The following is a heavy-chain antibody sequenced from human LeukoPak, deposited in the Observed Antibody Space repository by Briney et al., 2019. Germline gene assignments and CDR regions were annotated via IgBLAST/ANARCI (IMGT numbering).Heavy chain of an antibody. J-gene: IGHJ4*02. CDR1: GFTFSSYA. Sequence: GGSLRLSCAASGFTFSSYAMSWVRQAPGKGLEWVSAISGSGGSTYYADSVKGRFTISRDNSKNTLYLQMNSLRAEDTAVYYCAKEVRRYGRAVAAYDYWGQGTLVTVSS. V-gene: IGHV3-23*01. CDR2: ISGSGGST. D-gene: IGHD6-19*01. CDR3: AKEVRRYGRAVAAYDY.